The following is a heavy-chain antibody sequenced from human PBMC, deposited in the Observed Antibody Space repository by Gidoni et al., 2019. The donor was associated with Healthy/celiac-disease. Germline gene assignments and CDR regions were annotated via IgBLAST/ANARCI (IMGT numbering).Heavy chain of an antibody. CDR1: GFTFSSYG. D-gene: IGHD3-3*01. Sequence: QVQLVESGGGVVQPGRSLRLSWAAAGFTFSSYGMHWVRQAPCKGLEWVAVIWYDGSNKYYADSVKGRFTISRDNSKNTLYLQMNSLRAEDTAVYYCARDREWRMPFDYWGQGTLVTVSS. V-gene: IGHV3-33*01. CDR2: IWYDGSNK. CDR3: ARDREWRMPFDY. J-gene: IGHJ4*02.